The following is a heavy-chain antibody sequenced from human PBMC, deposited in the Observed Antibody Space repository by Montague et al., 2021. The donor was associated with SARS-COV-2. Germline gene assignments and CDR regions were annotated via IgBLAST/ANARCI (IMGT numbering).Heavy chain of an antibody. Sequence: SLRLSCAASGFTFNNYAMHWVRQAPDKGLEWVAIISCDGSNKYYADSVKGRFAISRDNSKNTLYLQMNSLRAEDTAVYYCVRASLIKARIAVAGTTVYWGQGTLVTISS. V-gene: IGHV3-30*09. CDR3: VRASLIKARIAVAGTTVY. CDR2: ISCDGSNK. D-gene: IGHD6-19*01. J-gene: IGHJ4*02. CDR1: GFTFNNYA.